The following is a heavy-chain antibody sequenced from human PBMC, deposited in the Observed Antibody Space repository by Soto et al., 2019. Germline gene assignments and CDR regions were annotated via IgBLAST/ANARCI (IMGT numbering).Heavy chain of an antibody. CDR1: GGSISSHY. CDR2: IYYRGST. D-gene: IGHD1-26*01. V-gene: IGHV4-59*11. CDR3: ARDGREASGVDV. Sequence: SETLSLTCTVSGGSISSHYWSWVWQAPGKGLEWIGHIYYRGSTTYNPSLRSRSTISVDTSNNQFSLKLNSVTTADTAVYYCARDGREASGVDVWGQGTKVTVSS. J-gene: IGHJ6*02.